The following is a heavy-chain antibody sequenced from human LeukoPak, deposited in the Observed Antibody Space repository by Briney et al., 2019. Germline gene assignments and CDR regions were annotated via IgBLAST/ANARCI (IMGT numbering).Heavy chain of an antibody. CDR1: GFTFSSYA. J-gene: IGHJ6*02. V-gene: IGHV3-30-3*01. CDR3: ARDQANIYYYYYGMDV. CDR2: ISYDGGNK. D-gene: IGHD4/OR15-4a*01. Sequence: GGSLRLSCAASGFTFSSYAMHWVRQAPGKGLEWVAVISYDGGNKYYADSVKGRFTISRDNSKNTLYLQMNSLRAEDTAVYYCARDQANIYYYYYGMDVWGQGTTVTVSS.